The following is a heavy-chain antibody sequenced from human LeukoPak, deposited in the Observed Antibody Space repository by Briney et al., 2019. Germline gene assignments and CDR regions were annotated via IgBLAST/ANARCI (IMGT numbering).Heavy chain of an antibody. D-gene: IGHD1-7*01. Sequence: SETVSVTCAVYGWSFSGYYWSWIRQPPGKGLEWIGYINHSGSTNYSPALKSRVTISVDTSKNQFSLKLSSVTAADTAVYYCARGLAYITGTTGRDYWGQGTLVTVSS. CDR1: GWSFSGYY. V-gene: IGHV4-34*01. J-gene: IGHJ4*02. CDR2: INHSGST. CDR3: ARGLAYITGTTGRDY.